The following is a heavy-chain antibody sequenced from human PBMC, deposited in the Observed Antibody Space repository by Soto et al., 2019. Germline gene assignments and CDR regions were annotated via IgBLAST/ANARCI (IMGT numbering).Heavy chain of an antibody. J-gene: IGHJ6*02. V-gene: IGHV3-23*01. CDR3: AKDAEVHDAYYYYYYGMDV. Sequence: GGSLRLSCAASGFTFSSYAMSWVRQAPGKGLEWVSAISGSGGSTYYADSVKGRFTISRDNSKNTLYLQMNSLRAEDTAVYYCAKDAEVHDAYYYYYYGMDVWGQGTTVTVSS. CDR1: GFTFSSYA. CDR2: ISGSGGST. D-gene: IGHD1-1*01.